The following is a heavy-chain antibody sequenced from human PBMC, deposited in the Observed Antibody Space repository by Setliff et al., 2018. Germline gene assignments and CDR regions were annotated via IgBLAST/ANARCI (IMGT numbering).Heavy chain of an antibody. CDR2: IDHSGGT. D-gene: IGHD3-22*01. Sequence: PSETLSLTCTVSGGSLSSFYWSWIRQSPGRGLDWIGYIDHSGGTNSNPSLRSRLTMSLDTSRSQFSLNLTSVTAADTAIYFCARAVDSTGYFPFWYFDLWGRGTLVTVSS. CDR3: ARAVDSTGYFPFWYFDL. CDR1: GGSLSSFY. J-gene: IGHJ2*01. V-gene: IGHV4-59*01.